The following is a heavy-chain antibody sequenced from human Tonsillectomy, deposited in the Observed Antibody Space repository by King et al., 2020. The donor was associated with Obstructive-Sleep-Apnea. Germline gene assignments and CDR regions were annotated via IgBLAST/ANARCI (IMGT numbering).Heavy chain of an antibody. D-gene: IGHD3-10*01. CDR2: ILYDGSNT. V-gene: IGHV3-30*03. J-gene: IGHJ4*02. Sequence: VQLVESGGGVVQPGRSLRLSCAASGYTISNYVMHCVRQAPGKGREWGAIILYDGSNTYYADSVKGRFTNSRDNSKNTLYLQMNSLRSEDTAVYYCASPDGSGSHPPYYDYWGQGTLVTVSS. CDR1: GYTISNYV. CDR3: ASPDGSGSHPPYYDY.